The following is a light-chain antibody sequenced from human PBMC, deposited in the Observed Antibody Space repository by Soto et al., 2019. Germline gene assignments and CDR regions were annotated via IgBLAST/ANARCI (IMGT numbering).Light chain of an antibody. J-gene: IGKJ3*01. CDR3: QQYYNTPLT. CDR2: WAS. CDR1: QSVFSSSKIKNN. V-gene: IGKV4-1*01. Sequence: DIVMTQSPDSLAVSRGERATFNGKSSQSVFSSSKIKNNLAWYQQKPGQPPRLLIYWASTRESGVPDRFSGSGSGTDFTLTISSLQAEDVAVYYCQQYYNTPLTFGPGTKVDIK.